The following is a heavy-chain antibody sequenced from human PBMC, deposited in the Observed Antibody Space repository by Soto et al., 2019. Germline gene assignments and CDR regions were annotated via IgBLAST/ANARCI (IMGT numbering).Heavy chain of an antibody. Sequence: QVQLVESGGGLVKPGGSLRLSCAASGFTFSDYYMSWIRQAPGKGLEWVSYISSSGSTIYYADSVKGRFTISRDNAKNSLYLQMNSLRAEDTAVYYCARELNAGSSTSPQYYYYGMDVWGQGTTVTVFS. CDR1: GFTFSDYY. CDR2: ISSSGSTI. J-gene: IGHJ6*02. V-gene: IGHV3-11*01. D-gene: IGHD6-6*01. CDR3: ARELNAGSSTSPQYYYYGMDV.